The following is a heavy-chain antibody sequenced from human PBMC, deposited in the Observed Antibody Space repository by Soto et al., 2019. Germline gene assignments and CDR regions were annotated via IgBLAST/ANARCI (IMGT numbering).Heavy chain of an antibody. V-gene: IGHV3-23*01. CDR3: ARRSSGWSFDY. Sequence: EVQLLESGGGLVQPGGSLRLSCAASGFTFSSYAMNWVRQAPGKGLEWVSVISGSGDSTYYADSVKGRFTISRDNSKNTLYLQMTSVRAEDAAVYYCARRSSGWSFDYWGQGTLVTVSS. CDR1: GFTFSSYA. J-gene: IGHJ4*02. D-gene: IGHD6-19*01. CDR2: ISGSGDST.